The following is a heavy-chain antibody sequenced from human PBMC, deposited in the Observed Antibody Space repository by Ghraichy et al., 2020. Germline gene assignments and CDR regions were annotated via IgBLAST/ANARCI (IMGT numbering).Heavy chain of an antibody. V-gene: IGHV1-8*01. CDR3: AREGPYSGYDFNY. D-gene: IGHD5-12*01. J-gene: IGHJ4*02. CDR2: MNPNSGNT. CDR1: GYTFTSYD. Sequence: ALVKVSCKASGYTFTSYDINWVRQATGQGLEWMGWMNPNSGNTGYAQKFQGRVTMTRNTSISTAYMELSSLRSEDTAVYYCAREGPYSGYDFNYWGQGTLVTVSS.